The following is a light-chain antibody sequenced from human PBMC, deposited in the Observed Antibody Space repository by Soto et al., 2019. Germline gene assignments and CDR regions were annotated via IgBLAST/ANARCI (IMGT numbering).Light chain of an antibody. CDR2: DAS. Sequence: EIVLTQSPATLSLSPVERATLSCGASQSVSSSYLAWYQQKPGLAPRLLIYDASSRATGIPARFSGSGSGTEFTLTISSLQSDDFAIYYCQQYNNWPDTFGQGTKVDIK. CDR3: QQYNNWPDT. J-gene: IGKJ1*01. V-gene: IGKV3D-20*01. CDR1: QSVSSSY.